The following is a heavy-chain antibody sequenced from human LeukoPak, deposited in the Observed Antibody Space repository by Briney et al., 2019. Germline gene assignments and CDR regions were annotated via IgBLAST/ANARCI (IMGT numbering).Heavy chain of an antibody. CDR1: GGSFSGYY. V-gene: IGHV4-34*01. CDR3: AKGLGAGQNNWFHP. Sequence: SETLSLTCAVYGGSFSGYYWSWIRQPPGKGLEWIGEINHSGSTNYNPSLKSRVTISVDTSKNQFSLKLSSVTAADTAVYYCAKGLGAGQNNWFHPRGQGTLV. CDR2: INHSGST. J-gene: IGHJ5*02. D-gene: IGHD1-26*01.